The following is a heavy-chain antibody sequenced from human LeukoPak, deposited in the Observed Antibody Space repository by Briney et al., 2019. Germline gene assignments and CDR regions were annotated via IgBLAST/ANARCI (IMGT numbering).Heavy chain of an antibody. J-gene: IGHJ4*02. Sequence: GGSLRLSCAASGFTFSSYWMNWVRQAPGKGLVWVSRIASDGSSTTYADSVKGRFSISRDNAKNTLYLQMNSLRVEDTAVYYCARGRPHGNDYWGQGTLVTVST. V-gene: IGHV3-74*01. CDR2: IASDGSST. D-gene: IGHD4-23*01. CDR1: GFTFSSYW. CDR3: ARGRPHGNDY.